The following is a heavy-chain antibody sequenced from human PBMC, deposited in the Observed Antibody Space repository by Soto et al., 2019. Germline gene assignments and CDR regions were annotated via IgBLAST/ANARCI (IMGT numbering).Heavy chain of an antibody. CDR2: IVVGSGNT. V-gene: IGHV1-58*02. CDR3: AAGDDYIWGSYRY. CDR1: GFTFTSSA. Sequence: GASVKVSCKASGFTFTSSAMQWVRQARGQRLEWIGWIVVGSGNTNYAQKFQERVTITRDMSTSTAYMELSSLRSEDTAVYYCAAGDDYIWGSYRYWGQGTLVTVSS. J-gene: IGHJ4*02. D-gene: IGHD3-16*02.